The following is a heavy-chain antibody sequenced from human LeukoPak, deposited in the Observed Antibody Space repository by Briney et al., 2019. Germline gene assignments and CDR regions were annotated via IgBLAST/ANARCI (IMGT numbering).Heavy chain of an antibody. Sequence: GGSLRLSCAASGFTFSSYAMSWVRQAPGKGLEWVSIIYSGGSTFYADSVKGRFTISRDNSKNTLYLQMSSLRAEDTAVYYCARGGSYLSAFDIWGQGTMVTISS. CDR2: IYSGGST. V-gene: IGHV3-53*01. D-gene: IGHD1-26*01. CDR1: GFTFSSYA. CDR3: ARGGSYLSAFDI. J-gene: IGHJ3*02.